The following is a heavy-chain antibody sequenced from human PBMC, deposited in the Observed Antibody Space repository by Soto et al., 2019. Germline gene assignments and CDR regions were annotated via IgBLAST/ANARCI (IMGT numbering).Heavy chain of an antibody. Sequence: QVQLVQSGAEVKKPGASVKVSCKASGYTFTSYGICWVRQAPGQGLEWMGWISGYNGNTNYAQNLQGRVTMTTDTSTSTVYMELRSLRSDDTAMYYCARRCSSTRCLDLCGRGTLVIVSS. D-gene: IGHD2-2*01. CDR3: ARRCSSTRCLDL. CDR2: ISGYNGNT. J-gene: IGHJ2*01. V-gene: IGHV1-18*01. CDR1: GYTFTSYG.